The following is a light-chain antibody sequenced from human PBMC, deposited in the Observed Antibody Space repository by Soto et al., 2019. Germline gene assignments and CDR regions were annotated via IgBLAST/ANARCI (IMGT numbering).Light chain of an antibody. V-gene: IGKV1-5*01. J-gene: IGKJ1*01. Sequence: IQVTKSPFTLPPSVGDRVTVTCRASQSIYRWLAWYQQRPGKAPKILIYHASSLETGVPSRFSGSGSGTEFTLTISSLQPEHIATYYCLQHNNYPWTFGQGTKVDIK. CDR3: LQHNNYPWT. CDR1: QSIYRW. CDR2: HAS.